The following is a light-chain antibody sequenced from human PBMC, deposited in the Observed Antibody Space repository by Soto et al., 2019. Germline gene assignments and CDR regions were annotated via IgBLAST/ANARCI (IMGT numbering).Light chain of an antibody. CDR1: SSNIGSYT. V-gene: IGLV1-44*01. CDR2: SDN. CDR3: AAWDVSLNVVV. Sequence: QSVLTQPPSASGTPGQRVTISCSGTSSNIGSYTVNWYQQLPGTAPKLLIYSDNQRPSDVPDRFSGSKSGTSASLAISGLQSEDEADYYCAAWDVSLNVVVFGGGTKLTVL. J-gene: IGLJ2*01.